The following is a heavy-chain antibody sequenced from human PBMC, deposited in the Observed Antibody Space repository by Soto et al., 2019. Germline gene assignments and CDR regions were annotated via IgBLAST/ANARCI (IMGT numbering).Heavy chain of an antibody. CDR2: ISAYNGNT. V-gene: IGHV1-18*01. J-gene: IGHJ4*02. D-gene: IGHD1-26*01. Sequence: QVQLVQSGAEVKKPGASVKVSCKASGYTFTSYGISWVRQAPGQGLEWMGWISAYNGNTNYAQKLQGRVTMTTDTSTRPDYMELRSLRSDDTAVYYCARDSMLMGATPLNYWGQGTLVTVSS. CDR3: ARDSMLMGATPLNY. CDR1: GYTFTSYG.